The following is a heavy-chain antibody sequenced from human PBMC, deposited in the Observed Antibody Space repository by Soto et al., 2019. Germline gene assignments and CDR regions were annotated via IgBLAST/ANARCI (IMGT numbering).Heavy chain of an antibody. Sequence: GASVKVSCKASGYTFTSYGISWVRQAPGQGLEWMGWISAYNGNTNYAQKLQGRVTMTTDTSTSTAYMELRSLRSDDTAVYYCARDLITMIVVVPEGLGKKDAFDIWGQGTMVTVSS. D-gene: IGHD3-22*01. CDR1: GYTFTSYG. J-gene: IGHJ3*02. CDR2: ISAYNGNT. V-gene: IGHV1-18*04. CDR3: ARDLITMIVVVPEGLGKKDAFDI.